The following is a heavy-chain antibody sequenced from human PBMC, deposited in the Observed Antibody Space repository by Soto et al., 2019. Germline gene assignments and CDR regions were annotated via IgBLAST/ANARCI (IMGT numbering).Heavy chain of an antibody. J-gene: IGHJ4*02. CDR1: GGSISSGDYS. D-gene: IGHD3-22*01. CDR3: DRGSTDYFDSTGYNGYFDY. CDR2: ISDSGNT. Sequence: SETLSLTCAVSGGSISSGDYSWSLVLQPPWKGLEWVGHISDSGNTYYNPSLKTRVTISADRSKNQFSLTLSSVTAADTAVYYCDRGSTDYFDSTGYNGYFDYWGQGTLVTGSS. V-gene: IGHV4-30-2*01.